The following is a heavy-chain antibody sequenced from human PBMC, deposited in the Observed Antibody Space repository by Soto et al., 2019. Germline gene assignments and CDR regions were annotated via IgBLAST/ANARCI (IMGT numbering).Heavy chain of an antibody. CDR2: ISSTSIKI. D-gene: IGHD1-26*01. V-gene: IGHV3-21*01. J-gene: IGHJ4*02. CDR1: GFTFSSYT. Sequence: PGGSLRLSCAASGFTFSSYTMNWVRQAPGKGLEWVSSISSTSIKIYYADSLEGRFTVSRDNARDSLFLRMNSLRPEDTAVYFCARDTGGPLDYWGQGTPVTVSS. CDR3: ARDTGGPLDY.